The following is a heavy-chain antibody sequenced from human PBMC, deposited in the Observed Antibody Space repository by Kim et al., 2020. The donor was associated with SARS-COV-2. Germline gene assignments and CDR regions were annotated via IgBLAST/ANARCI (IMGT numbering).Heavy chain of an antibody. Sequence: GGSLRLSCAASGFTFSSYAMHWVRQAPGKGLEWVAVISYDGSNKYYADSVKGRFTISRDNSKNTLYLQMNSLRAEDTAVDYCARVRGLWFGELLSPRCGYFQHWGQGTLVTVSS. CDR3: ARVRGLWFGELLSPRCGYFQH. D-gene: IGHD3-10*01. V-gene: IGHV3-30-3*01. CDR2: ISYDGSNK. J-gene: IGHJ1*01. CDR1: GFTFSSYA.